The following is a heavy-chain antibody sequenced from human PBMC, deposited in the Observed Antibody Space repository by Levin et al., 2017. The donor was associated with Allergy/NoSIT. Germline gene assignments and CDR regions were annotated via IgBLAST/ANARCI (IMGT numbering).Heavy chain of an antibody. V-gene: IGHV3-23*01. CDR3: AKWLTRIWFSTFDV. Sequence: GESLKISCAASGFTSTFTFSNYGVSWVRQAPGKGLEWVSGISSSGQNTYYADSVKGRFTVSRDNSRNILSLHMNALTAADTAVFDCAKWLTRIWFSTFDVWGPGTTVTVSS. CDR2: ISSSGQNT. D-gene: IGHD6-13*01. J-gene: IGHJ3*01. CDR1: GFTSTFTFSNYG.